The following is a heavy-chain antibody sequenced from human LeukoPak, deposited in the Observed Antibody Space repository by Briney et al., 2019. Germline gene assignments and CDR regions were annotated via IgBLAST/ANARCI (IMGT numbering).Heavy chain of an antibody. CDR1: GYTFTGYY. V-gene: IGHV1-2*02. CDR3: ASTTPDCTNGVCYSPLDY. D-gene: IGHD2-8*01. Sequence: ASVTVSCKASGYTFTGYYMHWVRQAPGQGLEWMGWINPNSGGTNYAQKLQGRVTMTRDTSISTAYMELSRLRSDDTAVYYCASTTPDCTNGVCYSPLDYWGQGTLVTVSS. J-gene: IGHJ4*02. CDR2: INPNSGGT.